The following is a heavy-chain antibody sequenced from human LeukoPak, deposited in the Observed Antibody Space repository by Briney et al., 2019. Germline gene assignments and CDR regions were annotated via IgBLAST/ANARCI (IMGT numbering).Heavy chain of an antibody. J-gene: IGHJ5*02. D-gene: IGHD6-19*01. Sequence: ASVKVSCKASRYTFTSYGISWVRQAPGQGLEWMGWISAYNGNTNYAQKLQGRVTMTRDTSINTAYLDLSRLTSDDTAMYYCARDPFSGSAWGFDPWGQGTLVTVSS. CDR2: ISAYNGNT. CDR3: ARDPFSGSAWGFDP. V-gene: IGHV1-18*01. CDR1: RYTFTSYG.